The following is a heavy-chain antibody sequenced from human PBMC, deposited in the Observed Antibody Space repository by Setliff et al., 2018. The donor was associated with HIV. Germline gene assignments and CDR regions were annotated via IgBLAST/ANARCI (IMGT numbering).Heavy chain of an antibody. CDR2: ISACIKSA. Sequence: SETLSLTCPVSGGSTSGFYWSWFRQPAGKGLEWIGRISACIKSANSNPPLKSRITMSVDTSENQLSLRLSSVTSADTAVYYCARDRGPYCSGSICHPPHSSDMDVWGKGTTVTVSS. D-gene: IGHD2-15*01. CDR1: GGSTSGFY. V-gene: IGHV4-4*07. CDR3: ARDRGPYCSGSICHPPHSSDMDV. J-gene: IGHJ6*03.